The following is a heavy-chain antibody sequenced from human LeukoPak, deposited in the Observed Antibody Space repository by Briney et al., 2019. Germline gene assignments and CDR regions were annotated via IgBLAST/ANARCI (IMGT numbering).Heavy chain of an antibody. Sequence: PSETLSLTCTVSGGSISSYYWSWIRQPAGKGLEWIGRIYTSGSTNYNPPLKSRVTMSVDTSKNQFSLKLSSVTAADTAVYYCAREGSAGAVARGFDYWGQGTLVTVSS. CDR1: GGSISSYY. D-gene: IGHD6-19*01. CDR2: IYTSGST. V-gene: IGHV4-4*07. CDR3: AREGSAGAVARGFDY. J-gene: IGHJ4*02.